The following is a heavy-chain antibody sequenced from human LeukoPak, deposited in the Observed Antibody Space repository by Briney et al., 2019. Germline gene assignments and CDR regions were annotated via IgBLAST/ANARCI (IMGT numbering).Heavy chain of an antibody. CDR1: GGSISSYY. CDR3: ARHYYDSSGYYFFDY. Sequence: SETLSLTCTVSGGSISSYYWSWIRQPPGKGLEWIGYIYYSGSTNYNPSLKSRVTISVDTSKNQFSLKLSSMTATDTAVYYCARHYYDSSGYYFFDYWGQGTLVTVSS. CDR2: IYYSGST. V-gene: IGHV4-59*08. D-gene: IGHD3-22*01. J-gene: IGHJ4*02.